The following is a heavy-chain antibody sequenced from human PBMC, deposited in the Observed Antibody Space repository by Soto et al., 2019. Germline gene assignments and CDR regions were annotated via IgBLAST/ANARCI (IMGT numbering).Heavy chain of an antibody. V-gene: IGHV1-69*06. D-gene: IGHD3-9*01. CDR1: GGTFSSNA. CDR2: IIPIYASP. CDR3: AVAVTGSRSPLAH. J-gene: IGHJ4*02. Sequence: QVQLVQSGAEVKKPGSSVKVSCKASGGTFSSNAISWVRQAPGQGLEWMGGIIPIYASPNYAQTFQGRVTVTADKATSTAYLELSRLKFAVSAIYYCAVAVTGSRSPLAHWGQGTLVIVSS.